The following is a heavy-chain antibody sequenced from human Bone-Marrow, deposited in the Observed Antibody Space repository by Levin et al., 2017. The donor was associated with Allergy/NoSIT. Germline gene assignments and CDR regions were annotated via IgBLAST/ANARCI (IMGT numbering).Heavy chain of an antibody. CDR2: INPITGGT. Sequence: GGSLRLSCRASGYSLSGHQMHWVRQAPGQGLEWIGRINPITGGTKYAQRFQGRVTMTRATSISTAYMELSSLRSDDTAVYYCAREQDHPGVSGTTYERDLDAFDVWGQGTKVTVSS. CDR3: AREQDHPGVSGTTYERDLDAFDV. CDR1: GYSLSGHQ. V-gene: IGHV1-2*06. D-gene: IGHD2/OR15-2a*01. J-gene: IGHJ3*01.